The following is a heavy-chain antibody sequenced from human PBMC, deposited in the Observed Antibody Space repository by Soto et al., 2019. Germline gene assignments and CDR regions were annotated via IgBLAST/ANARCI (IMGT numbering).Heavy chain of an antibody. J-gene: IGHJ4*02. CDR1: GGSINSGGYY. V-gene: IGHV4-31*03. CDR2: IFYSGST. CDR3: ARGYRPSGYSSSWVFDY. D-gene: IGHD6-13*01. Sequence: QVQLQESGPGLVKPSQTLSLICTVSGGSINSGGYYWNWIRQHPGKGLEWIGYIFYSGSTYYNPSLRSRVTISADTSETQFSLNLSSVTAADTAVYFCARGYRPSGYSSSWVFDYWGQGTLVNVSS.